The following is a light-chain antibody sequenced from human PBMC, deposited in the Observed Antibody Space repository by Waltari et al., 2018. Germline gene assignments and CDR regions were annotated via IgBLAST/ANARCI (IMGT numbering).Light chain of an antibody. J-gene: IGLJ2*01. Sequence: RPRQYLRVFRSDVDEQQSSGLPIRFSGSKDASANAGILLISGLQSEEEADYYCMIWHSSASVFGGGTTLTVL. CDR2: FRSDVDE. V-gene: IGLV5-45*01. CDR3: MIWHSSASV.